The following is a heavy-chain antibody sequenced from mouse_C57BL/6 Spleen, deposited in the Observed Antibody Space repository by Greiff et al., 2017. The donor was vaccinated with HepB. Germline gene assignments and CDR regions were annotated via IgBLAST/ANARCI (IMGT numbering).Heavy chain of an antibody. Sequence: LVESGGGLVQPKGSLKLSCAASGFSFNTYAMNWVRQAPGKGLEWVARIRSKSNNYATYYADSVKDRFTISRDDSESMLYLQMNNLKTEDTAMYYCVRHGAFYAMDYWGQGTSVTVSS. J-gene: IGHJ4*01. CDR3: VRHGAFYAMDY. CDR2: IRSKSNNYAT. V-gene: IGHV10-1*01. CDR1: GFSFNTYA.